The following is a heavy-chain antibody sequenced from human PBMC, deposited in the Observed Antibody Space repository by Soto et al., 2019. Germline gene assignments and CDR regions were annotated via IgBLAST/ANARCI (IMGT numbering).Heavy chain of an antibody. CDR2: ISGYNGNT. D-gene: IGHD3-16*02. J-gene: IGHJ4*02. CDR3: ARDRRDYVWGSYRSYFDY. V-gene: IGHV1-18*01. CDR1: GYTFSNYG. Sequence: QIRLVQSGPDVKKPGASVKVSCKASGYTFSNYGISWVRQAPGQGPEWMGWISGYNGNTNYAQKFQGRVTMTTDTSSNTVYMGLRSLRADDTAVYFCARDRRDYVWGSYRSYFDYWGQGTLITVSS.